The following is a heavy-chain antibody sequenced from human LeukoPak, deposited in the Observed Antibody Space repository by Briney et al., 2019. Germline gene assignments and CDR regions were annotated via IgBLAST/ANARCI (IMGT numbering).Heavy chain of an antibody. CDR1: GFAFSSYA. CDR2: ISGSSGTR. Sequence: GGSLRLSCAASGFAFSSYAMNWVRQAPGKGLEWVSYISGSSGTRYYADSVKGRFTISRDNAKNSLYLQMNSLRAEDTAVYYCARAPYTSGWYRGDNDYWGQGTLVTVSS. V-gene: IGHV3-48*01. J-gene: IGHJ4*02. D-gene: IGHD6-19*01. CDR3: ARAPYTSGWYRGDNDY.